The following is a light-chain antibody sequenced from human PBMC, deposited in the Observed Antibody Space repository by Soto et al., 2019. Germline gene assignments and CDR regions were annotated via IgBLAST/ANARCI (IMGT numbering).Light chain of an antibody. CDR2: EVS. J-gene: IGLJ2*01. Sequence: QPVLTQPASVSGSPGQSITISCTGTSSDVGGYKFVSWFQQYPGKAPKLMMYEVSYRPSGVSNRFSGSKSGNTASLTISGLRAEDEADYYCSSLTTNTTVVFGGGTKLTVL. CDR1: SSDVGGYKF. V-gene: IGLV2-14*01. CDR3: SSLTTNTTVV.